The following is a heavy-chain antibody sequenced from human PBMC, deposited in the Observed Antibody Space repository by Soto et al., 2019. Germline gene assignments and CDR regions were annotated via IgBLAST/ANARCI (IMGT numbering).Heavy chain of an antibody. CDR1: GFTFSSYS. CDR2: ISSSSSYI. J-gene: IGHJ3*02. D-gene: IGHD3-22*01. Sequence: GGSLRLSCAASGFTFSSYSMNWVRQAPGKGLEWVSSISSSSSYIYYADSVKGRFTISRDNSKNSLYLRMNSLRAEDTAVYYWARDIVDSSGYYYFACDIWGQGTMVTVSS. V-gene: IGHV3-21*01. CDR3: ARDIVDSSGYYYFACDI.